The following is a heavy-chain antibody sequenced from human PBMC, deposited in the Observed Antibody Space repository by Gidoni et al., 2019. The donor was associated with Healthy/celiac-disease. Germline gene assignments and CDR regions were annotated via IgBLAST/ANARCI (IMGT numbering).Heavy chain of an antibody. D-gene: IGHD4-17*01. CDR1: GFTFSSYA. CDR3: AKGVRTVTTLFDY. CDR2: ISGSGGRT. Sequence: VQLLESGGGLVQPGGSLRLSCAASGFTFSSYAMSWVRQAPGKGWEWVSAISGSGGRTYYADDVKGRFTISRDNSKNTLYLQRNSLRAEDTAVYDGAKGVRTVTTLFDYWGQGTLVTVSS. V-gene: IGHV3-23*01. J-gene: IGHJ4*02.